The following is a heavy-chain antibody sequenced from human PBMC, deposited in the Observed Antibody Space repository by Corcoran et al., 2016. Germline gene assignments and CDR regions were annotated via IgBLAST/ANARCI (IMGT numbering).Heavy chain of an antibody. CDR1: GFTFSDSA. D-gene: IGHD2-21*01. CDR3: TGGIVGYGMDV. J-gene: IGHJ6*02. Sequence: EVQLVESGGDLVQPGGSLRLSCAASGFTFSDSAIHWVRQASGKGLEWVGRIRSRPNSYATAYAASLGGRFTISRDDSKNTAYLQMNSLKTEDTSAYYCTGGIVGYGMDVWGQGTTVTVSS. CDR2: IRSRPNSYAT. V-gene: IGHV3-73*02.